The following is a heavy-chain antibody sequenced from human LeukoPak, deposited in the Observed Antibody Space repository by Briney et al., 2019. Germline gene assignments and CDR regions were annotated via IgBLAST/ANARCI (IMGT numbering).Heavy chain of an antibody. CDR3: ARPRGDSGSYFFSDAFDI. CDR2: IIPIFGTA. V-gene: IGHV1-69*13. CDR1: GGTFSSYA. D-gene: IGHD1-26*01. J-gene: IGHJ3*02. Sequence: ASVKVSCKASGGTFSSYAISWVRQAPGQGLEWMGGIIPIFGTANYAQKFQGRVTITADESTSTAYMELSSLRSEDTAVYYCARPRGDSGSYFFSDAFDIWGQGTMVTVSS.